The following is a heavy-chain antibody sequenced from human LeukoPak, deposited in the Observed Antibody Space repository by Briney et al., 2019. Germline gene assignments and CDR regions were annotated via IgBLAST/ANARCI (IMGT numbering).Heavy chain of an antibody. Sequence: PGGSLRLSCATSGFTFNDYAMYWVRQAPGKGLEWVSGISWNSRSIAYADSVKGRFTISRDNSKNTFYLQLNTLRAEDTAVYYCARDSLRAALHYMDVWGKGATVTVSS. V-gene: IGHV3-9*01. CDR1: GFTFNDYA. D-gene: IGHD4-11*01. J-gene: IGHJ6*03. CDR2: ISWNSRSI. CDR3: ARDSLRAALHYMDV.